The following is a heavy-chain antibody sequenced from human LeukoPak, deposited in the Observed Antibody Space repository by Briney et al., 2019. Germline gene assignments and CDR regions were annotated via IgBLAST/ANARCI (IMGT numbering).Heavy chain of an antibody. V-gene: IGHV4-59*08. CDR3: ARQRGGYCSSTSCYPDAFDI. J-gene: IGHJ3*02. CDR1: GGSISSYY. Sequence: PSETLSLTCTVSGGSISSYYWSWIRQPPGKGLEWIGYIYYSGSTNYNPSLKSRVTKSVDTSKNQFSLKLSSVTAADTAVYYCARQRGGYCSSTSCYPDAFDIWGQGTMVTVSS. CDR2: IYYSGST. D-gene: IGHD2-2*01.